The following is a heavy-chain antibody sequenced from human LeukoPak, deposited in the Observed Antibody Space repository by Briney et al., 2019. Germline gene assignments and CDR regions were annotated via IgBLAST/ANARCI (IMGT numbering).Heavy chain of an antibody. CDR1: DDSISDYY. Sequence: SETLSLTCTVSDDSISDYYRGWIRQPPGKGLEWIGYFHNSGTFTYNPSLKSRVTISADTSKNQFSLKLNSLTTADTAVYYCTRGAGWLIDYWGQGILVTVSS. V-gene: IGHV4-59*01. J-gene: IGHJ4*02. CDR3: TRGAGWLIDY. D-gene: IGHD3-16*01. CDR2: FHNSGTF.